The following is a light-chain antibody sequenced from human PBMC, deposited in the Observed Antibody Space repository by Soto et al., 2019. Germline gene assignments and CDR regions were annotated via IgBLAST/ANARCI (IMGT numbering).Light chain of an antibody. CDR3: QQANSHPFT. J-gene: IGKJ2*01. CDR1: QDIGNW. V-gene: IGKV1-12*02. CDR2: AAS. Sequence: DIQLIQSPSFMSASVGDSISITCRASQDIGNWLAWYQQKPGKGPKLLIYAASTLQSGVPARFSGSGSGTEFTLTISSLRPEDFATYFYQQANSHPFTFGRGTWLEI.